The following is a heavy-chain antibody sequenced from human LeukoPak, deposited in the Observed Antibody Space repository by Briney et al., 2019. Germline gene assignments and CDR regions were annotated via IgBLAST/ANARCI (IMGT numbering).Heavy chain of an antibody. CDR3: ARVGRGSSWLYNWFDP. CDR2: ISAYNGNT. V-gene: IGHV1-18*01. D-gene: IGHD6-13*01. Sequence: ASVKVSCKASGYTFTSYGISWVRQAPGQGLEWMGWISAYNGNTNYAQKLQGRVTMTTDTSTSTAYMELRSLRSDDTAVYYCARVGRGSSWLYNWFDPWGQGTLVTVSS. CDR1: GYTFTSYG. J-gene: IGHJ5*02.